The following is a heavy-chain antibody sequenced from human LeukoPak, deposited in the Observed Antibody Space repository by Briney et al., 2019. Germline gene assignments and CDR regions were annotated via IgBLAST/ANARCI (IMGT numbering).Heavy chain of an antibody. Sequence: PSETLSLTCTVSGSISSYYWSWIRQPPGKGLEWIGYIYTSGSTNYNPSLKSRVTISVDTSKNQFSLDLSSVTAADTAVYYCARHLNGYYGAVNYWQDAFDIWGQGTVVTVSS. CDR3: ARHLNGYYGAVNYWQDAFDI. D-gene: IGHD3-10*01. CDR1: GSISSYY. J-gene: IGHJ3*02. CDR2: IYTSGST. V-gene: IGHV4-4*09.